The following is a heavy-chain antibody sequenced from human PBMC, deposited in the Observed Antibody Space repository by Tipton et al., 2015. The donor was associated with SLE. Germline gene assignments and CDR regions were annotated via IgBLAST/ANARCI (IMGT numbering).Heavy chain of an antibody. V-gene: IGHV4-34*01. CDR2: INHSGST. D-gene: IGHD3-3*01. CDR3: GVRDFWSLMCAFDI. Sequence: LRLSCAVYGVSFSGYYWNWIRQPPGKGLEWIGEINHSGSTTYNPSLKSRVTISVDTSKNQFSLKLSSVTAADTAVYYCGVRDFWSLMCAFDIWGQGTMVSVSS. J-gene: IGHJ3*02. CDR1: GVSFSGYY.